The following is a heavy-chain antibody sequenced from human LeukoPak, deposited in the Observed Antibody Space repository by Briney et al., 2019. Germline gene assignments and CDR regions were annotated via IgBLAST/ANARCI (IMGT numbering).Heavy chain of an antibody. CDR3: ARDNSLYYYGMDV. J-gene: IGHJ6*02. V-gene: IGHV3-21*01. CDR2: ISSSSSYI. D-gene: IGHD4-23*01. Sequence: GGSLRLSCAASGFTFSNAWMSWVRQAPGKGLEWVSSISSSSSYIYYADSVKGRFTISRDNAKNSLYLQMNSLRAEDTAVYYCARDNSLYYYGMDVWGQGTTVTVSS. CDR1: GFTFSNAW.